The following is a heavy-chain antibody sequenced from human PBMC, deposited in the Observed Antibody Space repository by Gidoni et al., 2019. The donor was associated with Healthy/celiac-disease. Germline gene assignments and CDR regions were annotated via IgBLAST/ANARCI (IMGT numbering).Heavy chain of an antibody. CDR3: ARDLTVAGTVS. V-gene: IGHV3-74*01. D-gene: IGHD6-19*01. Sequence: EVQLVESGGVLVQPGGSLRLSCPASGLTFSSYWMHWVRQAPGKGLVWVSRINRDGSSTSYADSVKGRFTISRDNAKNTLYLQMNSLRAEDTAVYYCARDLTVAGTVSWGQGTLVTVSS. CDR1: GLTFSSYW. CDR2: INRDGSST. J-gene: IGHJ5*02.